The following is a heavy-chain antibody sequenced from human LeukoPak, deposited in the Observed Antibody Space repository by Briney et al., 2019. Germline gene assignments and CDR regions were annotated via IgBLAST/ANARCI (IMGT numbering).Heavy chain of an antibody. CDR1: GYTFTSYN. Sequence: SVKVSCKASGYTFTSYNINWVRQAPGQGLEWMGGIIPIFGTANYAQKFQGRATITADESTSTAYMELSSLRSEDTAVYYCARDPGRYWYFDLWGRGTLVTVSS. V-gene: IGHV1-69*13. CDR3: ARDPGRYWYFDL. CDR2: IIPIFGTA. J-gene: IGHJ2*01.